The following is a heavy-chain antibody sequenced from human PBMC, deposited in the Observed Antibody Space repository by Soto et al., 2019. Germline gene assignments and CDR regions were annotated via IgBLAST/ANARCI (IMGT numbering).Heavy chain of an antibody. D-gene: IGHD3-22*01. CDR1: GGTFSSYA. CDR3: ARDYYDRGRAFDI. Sequence: QVQLVQSGAEVKKPGSSVKVSCKASGGTFSSYAISWVRQAPGQGLEWMGGIIPIFGTANYAQKFQGRVTITADASRSTACMELSSLSSEATAVYYCARDYYDRGRAFDIWGQGTMVTVSS. CDR2: IIPIFGTA. J-gene: IGHJ3*02. V-gene: IGHV1-69*12.